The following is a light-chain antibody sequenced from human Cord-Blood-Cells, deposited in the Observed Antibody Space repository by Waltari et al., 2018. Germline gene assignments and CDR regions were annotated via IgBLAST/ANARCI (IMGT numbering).Light chain of an antibody. J-gene: IGLJ3*02. CDR2: DVS. V-gene: IGLV2-14*01. CDR1: SSDVGGYNY. Sequence: QSALTQPASVSVSPGQSITISCTGTSSDVGGYNYVSWYQQPPGKAPKLMIYDVSKRPSGVSNRFSGSKSGNTASLTISGLQAEDEADYYCSSYTSSSTWVFGGGTKLTVL. CDR3: SSYTSSSTWV.